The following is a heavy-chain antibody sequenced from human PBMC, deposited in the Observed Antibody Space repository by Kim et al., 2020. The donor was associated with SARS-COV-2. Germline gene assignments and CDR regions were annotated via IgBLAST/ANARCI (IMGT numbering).Heavy chain of an antibody. CDR1: GFTFSSYS. V-gene: IGHV3-21*01. CDR2: ISSSSSYI. Sequence: GGSLRLSCAASGFTFSSYSMNWVRQAPGKGLEWVSSISSSSSYIYYADSVKGRFTISRDNAKNSLYLQMNSLRAEDTAVYYCARLMDYGANSDERAFDYWGQGTLVTVSS. J-gene: IGHJ4*02. D-gene: IGHD4-17*01. CDR3: ARLMDYGANSDERAFDY.